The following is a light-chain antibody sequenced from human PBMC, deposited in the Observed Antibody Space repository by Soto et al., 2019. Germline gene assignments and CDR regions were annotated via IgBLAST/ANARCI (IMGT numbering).Light chain of an antibody. J-gene: IGKJ5*01. CDR1: ESVSSIY. CDR2: GAS. CDR3: QQYDSSPIT. V-gene: IGKV3-20*01. Sequence: ENVLTQSPGTLSLSPGERATLSCRASESVSSIYVAWYQQKPGQAPSLLIYGASRRATGIPDRFSGSGSGTDFTLTISRLEPEDFAVYYCQQYDSSPITFGQGTRLE.